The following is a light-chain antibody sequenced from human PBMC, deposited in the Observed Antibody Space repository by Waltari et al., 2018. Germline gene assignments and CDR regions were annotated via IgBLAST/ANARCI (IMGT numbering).Light chain of an antibody. Sequence: QSVLPQPPSVSAAPGQKVTISCSGSSSNIGHNYVSWYQQLPGTAPKLLIYDNNKRPSGIPDRFSGSKSGTSATLGITGLQTGDEADYYCGTWDSSLSVVFGGGTKLTVL. CDR3: GTWDSSLSVV. V-gene: IGLV1-51*01. J-gene: IGLJ2*01. CDR2: DNN. CDR1: SSNIGHNY.